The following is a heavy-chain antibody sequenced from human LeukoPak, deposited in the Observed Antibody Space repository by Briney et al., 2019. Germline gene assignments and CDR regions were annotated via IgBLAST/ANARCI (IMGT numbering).Heavy chain of an antibody. CDR3: AKCKYGSGSFASGMDV. CDR2: LSGSGDTT. D-gene: IGHD3-10*01. V-gene: IGHV3-23*01. CDR1: GFAFRSFD. J-gene: IGHJ6*02. Sequence: PGGSLRLSCAASGFAFRSFDMSWVRQAPGKGLEWVSSLSGSGDTTYYADSVKGRFTISRDNSNNTLYLQMNSLRAEDTAVYYCAKCKYGSGSFASGMDVWGQGTTVTVSS.